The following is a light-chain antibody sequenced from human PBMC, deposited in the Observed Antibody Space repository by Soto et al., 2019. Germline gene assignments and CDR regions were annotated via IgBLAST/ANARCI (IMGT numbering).Light chain of an antibody. CDR2: EVV. Sequence: QSALTQPPSASGSPGQSVTISCSGNKNDIGVYDFVSWYQHHPGKAPRLIIYEVVQRPSGVPDRFSGSKSGNTASLTVSGLQAADEADYCCKSYAGSNTYVFGSGTQLTVL. J-gene: IGLJ7*01. V-gene: IGLV2-8*01. CDR3: KSYAGSNTYV. CDR1: KNDIGVYDF.